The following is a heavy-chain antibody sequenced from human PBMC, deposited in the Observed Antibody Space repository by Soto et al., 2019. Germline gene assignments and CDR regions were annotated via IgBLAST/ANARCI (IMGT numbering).Heavy chain of an antibody. CDR1: GFTFSSYS. D-gene: IGHD3-10*01. Sequence: PGGSLRLSCAASGFTFSSYSMNWVRQAPGKGLEWVSYISSSSSTIYYADSVKGRFTISSVNAKNSLYLQMNSLRDEDTAVYYCARRLLNYSGSGSYYKDLLDYYGMDVWGQGTTVTVAS. J-gene: IGHJ6*02. CDR3: ARRLLNYSGSGSYYKDLLDYYGMDV. CDR2: ISSSSSTI. V-gene: IGHV3-48*02.